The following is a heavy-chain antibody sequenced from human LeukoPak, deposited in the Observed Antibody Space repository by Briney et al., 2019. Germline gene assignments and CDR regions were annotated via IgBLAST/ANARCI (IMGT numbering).Heavy chain of an antibody. V-gene: IGHV1-69*13. CDR1: GGTFSSYA. D-gene: IGHD3-22*01. Sequence: AASVKVSCKASGGTFSSYAISWVRQAPGQGLEWMGGIIPIFGTANYAQKFQGRVTITADESTSTAYMELSSLRSEDTAVYYCARSSTYYYDSSGYRVFDYWGQGTLVTVSS. J-gene: IGHJ4*02. CDR2: IIPIFGTA. CDR3: ARSSTYYYDSSGYRVFDY.